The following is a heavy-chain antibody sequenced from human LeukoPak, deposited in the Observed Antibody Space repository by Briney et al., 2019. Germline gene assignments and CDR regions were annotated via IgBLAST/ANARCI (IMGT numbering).Heavy chain of an antibody. D-gene: IGHD3-10*01. V-gene: IGHV3-66*01. J-gene: IGHJ4*02. CDR1: GFTVSSSY. CDR2: IYSGGNT. CDR3: ARDRGGSGSYRYFDY. Sequence: GGSLRLSCAVSGFTVSSSYMNWVRQAPGKGLEWVSVIYSGGNTYYADSVKGRFTSPRDNSKNTLYLQMDSLRAEDTAMYYCARDRGGSGSYRYFDYWGQGALVTVSS.